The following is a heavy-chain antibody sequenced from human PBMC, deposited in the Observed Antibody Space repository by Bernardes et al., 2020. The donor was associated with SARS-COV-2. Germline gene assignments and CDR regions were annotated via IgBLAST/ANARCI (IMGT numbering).Heavy chain of an antibody. Sequence: SCKVSGHALSDLSMHWVRQAPGKGLEWVAVIWHDGSREYYVDSVKGRFAISRDNSNNTLYLQMNNLRVEDTALYRCATEDGEWLESWGQGTLVTVSS. CDR1: GHALSDLS. CDR2: IWHDGSRE. CDR3: ATEDGEWLES. J-gene: IGHJ5*01. V-gene: IGHV3-33*01. D-gene: IGHD4-17*01.